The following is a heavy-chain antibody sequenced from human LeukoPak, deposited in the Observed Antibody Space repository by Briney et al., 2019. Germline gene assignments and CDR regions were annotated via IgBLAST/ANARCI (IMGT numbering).Heavy chain of an antibody. CDR2: IYYSGST. CDR1: GGSINSSSYY. J-gene: IGHJ4*02. Sequence: SETLSLTCTVSGGSINSSSYYWGWIRQPPGKGLEWIGSIYYSGSTYYNPSLKSRVTISVDTSKNQFSLKLSSVTAADTAVYYCAPDYGSGPHTTGGGYWGQGTLVTVSP. D-gene: IGHD3-10*01. CDR3: APDYGSGPHTTGGGY. V-gene: IGHV4-39*01.